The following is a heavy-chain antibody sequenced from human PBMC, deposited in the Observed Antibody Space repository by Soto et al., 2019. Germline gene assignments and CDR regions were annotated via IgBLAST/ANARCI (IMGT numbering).Heavy chain of an antibody. V-gene: IGHV1-46*01. D-gene: IGHD6-19*01. CDR2: INPSDGTT. CDR1: GYMFTSYF. Sequence: QGHLVQSGAEVKRPGASVRVSCESSGYMFTSYFIHWVRQAPGQGLEWVGVINPSDGTTTYAKKFQARNTMTRDTTTTTVDMELSSLRSEDTAVYYCARDKDSSARPRAEFDSWGQGTLITVSS. CDR3: ARDKDSSARPRAEFDS. J-gene: IGHJ4*02.